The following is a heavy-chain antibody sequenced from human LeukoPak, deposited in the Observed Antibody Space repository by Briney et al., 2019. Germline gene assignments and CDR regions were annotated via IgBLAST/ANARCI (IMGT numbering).Heavy chain of an antibody. D-gene: IGHD3-9*01. CDR1: GGSFSGYY. Sequence: PSETLSLTCAVYGGSFSGYYWSWIRQPPGKGLEWIGEINHSGSTNYNPSLKSRVTISVDTSKNQFSLKLSSVTAADTAVYHCATGFDIFDYWGQGTLVTVSS. CDR2: INHSGST. J-gene: IGHJ4*02. V-gene: IGHV4-34*01. CDR3: ATGFDIFDY.